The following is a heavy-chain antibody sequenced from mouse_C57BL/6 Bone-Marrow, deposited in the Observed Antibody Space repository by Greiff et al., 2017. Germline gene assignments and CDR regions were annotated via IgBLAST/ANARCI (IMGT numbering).Heavy chain of an antibody. CDR2: ISNGGGST. V-gene: IGHV5-12*01. CDR3: ARQRVTTAYAMDY. Sequence: EVKLVESGGGLVQPGGSLKLSCAASGFTFSDYYMYWVRQTPEKRLEWVAYISNGGGSTYYPDTVKGRFTISRDNAKNTLYLQMSRLKSEDTAMYYCARQRVTTAYAMDYWGQGTSVTVSS. D-gene: IGHD1-2*01. CDR1: GFTFSDYY. J-gene: IGHJ4*01.